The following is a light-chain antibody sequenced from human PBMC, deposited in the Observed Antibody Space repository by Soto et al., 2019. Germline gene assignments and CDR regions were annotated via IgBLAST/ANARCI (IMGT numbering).Light chain of an antibody. J-gene: IGLJ1*01. CDR2: DVT. Sequence: QSVLTQPPSVSGSPGQSVTISCTGTSSDVGGYDYVSWYQQRPGKAPKLLIYDVTKRPSGVPDRFSGSKSGNTASPTISGLQAEDEADFYCCSYGGSFPYVFGTGTKVTVL. V-gene: IGLV2-11*01. CDR1: SSDVGGYDY. CDR3: CSYGGSFPYV.